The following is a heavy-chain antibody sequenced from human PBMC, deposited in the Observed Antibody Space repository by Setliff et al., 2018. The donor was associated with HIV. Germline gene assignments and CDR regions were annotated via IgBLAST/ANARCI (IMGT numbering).Heavy chain of an antibody. CDR2: INPHSGGT. V-gene: IGHV1-2*02. J-gene: IGHJ3*02. CDR3: ARAIRAGDVFDI. CDR1: GYTFTDFY. D-gene: IGHD3-10*01. Sequence: ASVKVSCKSSGYTFTDFYIHWVRQAPGQGLEWMGWINPHSGGTYYAQKFQGRVTMTRDTSINTAYMELSRLTSDDTAVYFSARAIRAGDVFDIWGQGAVVTVSS.